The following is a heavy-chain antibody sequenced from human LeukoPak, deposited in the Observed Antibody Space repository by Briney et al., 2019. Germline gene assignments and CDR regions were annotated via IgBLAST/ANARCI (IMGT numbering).Heavy chain of an antibody. D-gene: IGHD6-13*01. CDR2: MNPNSSNT. CDR3: ARSSSWSSYYYYGMDV. J-gene: IGHJ6*02. CDR1: GYTFTSYD. Sequence: ASVKVSCKASGYTFTSYDINWVRQATGQGLEWMGWMNPNSSNTGYAQKFQGRVTMTRNTSISTAYMELSSLRSEDTAVYYCARSSSWSSYYYYGMDVWGQGTTVTVSS. V-gene: IGHV1-8*01.